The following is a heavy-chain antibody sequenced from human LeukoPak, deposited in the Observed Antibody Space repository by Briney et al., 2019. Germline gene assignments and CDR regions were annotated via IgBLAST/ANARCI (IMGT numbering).Heavy chain of an antibody. Sequence: ASVKVSCKASGYTFTGYYMHWVRQAPGQGLEWMGWINPNSGGTNYAQKFQGRVTMTRDTSISTAYMELSRLRSDDTAVYYCAREPDIVHAFDIWGQGTMATVSS. V-gene: IGHV1-2*02. CDR3: AREPDIVHAFDI. CDR2: INPNSGGT. D-gene: IGHD2-8*01. CDR1: GYTFTGYY. J-gene: IGHJ3*02.